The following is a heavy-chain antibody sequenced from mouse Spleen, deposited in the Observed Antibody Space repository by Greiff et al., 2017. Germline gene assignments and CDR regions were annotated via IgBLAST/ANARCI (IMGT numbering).Heavy chain of an antibody. V-gene: IGHV5-17*01. D-gene: IGHD2-1*01. CDR2: ISSGSSTI. CDR3: ARPPYGNTVGVAY. J-gene: IGHJ3*01. Sequence: EVMLVESGGGLVKPGGSLKLSCAASGFTFSDYGMHWVRQAPEKGLEWVAYISSGSSTIYYADTVKGRFTISRDNAKNTLFLQMTSLRSEDTAMYYCARPPYGNTVGVAYWGQGTLVTVSA. CDR1: GFTFSDYG.